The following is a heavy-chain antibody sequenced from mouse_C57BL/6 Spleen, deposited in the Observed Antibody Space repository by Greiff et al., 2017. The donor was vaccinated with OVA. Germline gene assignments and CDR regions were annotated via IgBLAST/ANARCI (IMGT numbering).Heavy chain of an antibody. CDR2: IHPNSGST. J-gene: IGHJ2*01. Sequence: QVQLQQPGAELVKPGASVKLSCKASGYTFTSYWMHWVKQRPGQGLEWIGMIHPNSGSTNYNEKFKSKATLTVDKSSSTAYMQLSSLTSEDSAVYYCARDYGSSYPYDFDYWGQGTTLTVSS. CDR1: GYTFTSYW. D-gene: IGHD1-1*01. CDR3: ARDYGSSYPYDFDY. V-gene: IGHV1-64*01.